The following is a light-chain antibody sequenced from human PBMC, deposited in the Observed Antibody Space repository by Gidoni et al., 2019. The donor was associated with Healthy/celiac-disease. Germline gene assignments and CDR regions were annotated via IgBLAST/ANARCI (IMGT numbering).Light chain of an antibody. CDR3: QAWDSSTVV. CDR2: QDS. J-gene: IGLJ2*01. Sequence: SYELTQPPSVSVSPGQTANITCSGDKLGHKYASWYQQKPGQSPVLVIYQDSKWPSGIPERFSGSNSGNTATLTISGIQAMDEADYYCQAWDSSTVVFGGGTKPTVL. CDR1: KLGHKY. V-gene: IGLV3-1*01.